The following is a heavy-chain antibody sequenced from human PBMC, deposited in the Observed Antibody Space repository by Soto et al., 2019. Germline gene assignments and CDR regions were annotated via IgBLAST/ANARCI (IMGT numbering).Heavy chain of an antibody. D-gene: IGHD5-12*01. CDR1: GYTFTGYA. Sequence: QVQLVQSGAEVKKPGASVKVSCKASGYTFTGYAILWVRQAPGQRLEWMGWINAGNGNTKYSQKFQVRVTITRDTSASTAYMELSSLRSEDTAVYYCARAQNLEMATPWGQGTLVTVSS. J-gene: IGHJ4*02. CDR3: ARAQNLEMATP. V-gene: IGHV1-3*01. CDR2: INAGNGNT.